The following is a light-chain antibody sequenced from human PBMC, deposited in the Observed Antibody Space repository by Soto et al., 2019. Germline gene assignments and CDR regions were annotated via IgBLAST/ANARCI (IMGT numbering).Light chain of an antibody. Sequence: QSVLTQPRSVSGSPGQSVTISCTGTSSDVGNYDFVSWYQQYPGEAPRVMIYEVNKRPSGVPDRFSGSKSGNTASLTISGLQAEDEADYYCCSYAGSYTRYVFGSGTKVTVL. V-gene: IGLV2-11*01. CDR3: CSYAGSYTRYV. CDR2: EVN. J-gene: IGLJ1*01. CDR1: SSDVGNYDF.